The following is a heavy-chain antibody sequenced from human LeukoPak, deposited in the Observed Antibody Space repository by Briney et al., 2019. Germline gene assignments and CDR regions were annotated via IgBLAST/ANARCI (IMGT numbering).Heavy chain of an antibody. CDR3: ARAPPRGSYYRGYFDY. CDR2: IYYSGST. V-gene: IGHV4-59*01. Sequence: PSETLSLTCTVSDYSISNGYYWSWIRQPPGKGLEWIGYIYYSGSTNYNPSLKSRVTISVYTSKNQFSLKLSSVTAADTAVYYCARAPPRGSYYRGYFDYWGQGTLVAVSS. D-gene: IGHD3-10*01. CDR1: DYSISNGYY. J-gene: IGHJ4*02.